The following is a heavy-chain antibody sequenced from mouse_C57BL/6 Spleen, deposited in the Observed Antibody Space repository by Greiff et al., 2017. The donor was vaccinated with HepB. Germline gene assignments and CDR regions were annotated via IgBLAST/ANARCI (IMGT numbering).Heavy chain of an antibody. D-gene: IGHD4-1*01. Sequence: QVQLQQPGAELVRPGSSVKLSCKASGYTFTSYWMDWVKQRPGQGLEWIGNIYPSDSETHYNQKFKDKATLTVDKSSSTAYMQLSSLTSEDSAVYYCARGELGRFAYWGQGTLVTDSA. CDR3: ARGELGRFAY. J-gene: IGHJ3*01. CDR2: IYPSDSET. V-gene: IGHV1-61*01. CDR1: GYTFTSYW.